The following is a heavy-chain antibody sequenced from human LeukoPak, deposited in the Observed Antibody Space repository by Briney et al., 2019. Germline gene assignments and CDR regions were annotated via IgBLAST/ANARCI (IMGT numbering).Heavy chain of an antibody. Sequence: PSETLSLTCALYGGSFSGYYWSWIRQPPGKGLECIGEINHSGSTNYNPSLKSRVTISVDTSKNQFSLKLSSVTAADTAVYYWARGPHTGVNYYDSSGYYYWGQGTLVTVSS. CDR1: GGSFSGYY. D-gene: IGHD3-22*01. J-gene: IGHJ4*02. CDR2: INHSGST. V-gene: IGHV4-34*01. CDR3: ARGPHTGVNYYDSSGYYY.